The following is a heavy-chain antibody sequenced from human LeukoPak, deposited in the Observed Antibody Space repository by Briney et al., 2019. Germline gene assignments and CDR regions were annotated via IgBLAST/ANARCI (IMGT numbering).Heavy chain of an antibody. Sequence: GGSLRLSCAASGFTFSNYWMSWARQAPGKGLEWVSSISSSSSYIYYADSVKGRFTISRDNAKNSLYLQMNSLRAEDTAVYYCARGSPSYGDYLIDYWGQGTLVTVSS. D-gene: IGHD4-17*01. CDR2: ISSSSSYI. J-gene: IGHJ4*02. CDR1: GFTFSNYW. CDR3: ARGSPSYGDYLIDY. V-gene: IGHV3-21*01.